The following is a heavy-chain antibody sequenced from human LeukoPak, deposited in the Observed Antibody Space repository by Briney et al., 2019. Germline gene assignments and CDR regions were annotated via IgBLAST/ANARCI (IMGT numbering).Heavy chain of an antibody. J-gene: IGHJ4*02. V-gene: IGHV3-21*01. D-gene: IGHD2-2*01. Sequence: PGGPLRLSCAPSGFTFSSYSMNWVRQAPGKGLEWVSSISSSGDYIYYADSVKGRFTISRDNAKNSLYLQMNSLRAEDTAVYYCARGYCSTTSCAVDYWGQGTLVTVSS. CDR1: GFTFSSYS. CDR2: ISSSGDYI. CDR3: ARGYCSTTSCAVDY.